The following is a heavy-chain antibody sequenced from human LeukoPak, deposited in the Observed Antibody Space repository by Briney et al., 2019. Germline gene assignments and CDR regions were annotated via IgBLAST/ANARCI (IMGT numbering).Heavy chain of an antibody. CDR3: ARLCILTGYGWFDP. D-gene: IGHD3-9*01. CDR1: GGSISSYY. Sequence: SETLSLTCTVSGGSISSYYWSWIRQPPGKGLEWIGYIYYSGSTNYNPSLKSRVTISVDTSKNQFSLKLSSVTAADTAVYYCARLCILTGYGWFDPWGQGTLVTVSS. CDR2: IYYSGST. J-gene: IGHJ5*02. V-gene: IGHV4-59*08.